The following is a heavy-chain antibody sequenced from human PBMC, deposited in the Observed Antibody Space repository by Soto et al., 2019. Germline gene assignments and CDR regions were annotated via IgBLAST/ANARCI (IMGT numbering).Heavy chain of an antibody. J-gene: IGHJ5*02. Sequence: GGSLRLSCAASGFTFSSYGMDWVPQAPGKGLVWVSFISYDGRNKDYADSLNGRFTISRDNSKNTLYLQMNSLRAEDTAVYYCAKDQVTSGWYKWSWFGPWGQGTLVTVSS. V-gene: IGHV3-30*18. CDR3: AKDQVTSGWYKWSWFGP. CDR2: ISYDGRNK. CDR1: GFTFSSYG. D-gene: IGHD6-19*01.